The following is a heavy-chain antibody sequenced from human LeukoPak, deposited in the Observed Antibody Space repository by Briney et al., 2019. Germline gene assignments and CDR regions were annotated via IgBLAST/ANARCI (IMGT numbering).Heavy chain of an antibody. Sequence: PSETLSLTCAVYGGSFSGYYWSWIRQPPGKGLEWIGEINHSGSTNYNPSLKSRVTISVDMSKNQFSLKLSSVTAADTAVYYCARRPSVLWFGGLSSRRGAFDIWGQGTMVTVSS. D-gene: IGHD3-10*01. V-gene: IGHV4-34*01. CDR1: GGSFSGYY. CDR2: INHSGST. J-gene: IGHJ3*02. CDR3: ARRPSVLWFGGLSSRRGAFDI.